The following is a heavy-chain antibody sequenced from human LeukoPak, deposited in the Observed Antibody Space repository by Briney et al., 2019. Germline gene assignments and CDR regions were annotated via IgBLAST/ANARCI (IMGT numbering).Heavy chain of an antibody. CDR3: PRERHYGSGRECMDV. CDR2: MNPNSGNT. Sequence: ASVKVSCKASGYTFTTYDINWVRQATGQGLEWMGWMNPNSGNTGYAQKFQGRVTMTRNTSISTVYMELSSLRSEDTAVYYCPRERHYGSGRECMDVWGKGTTVTVSS. V-gene: IGHV1-8*01. J-gene: IGHJ6*03. CDR1: GYTFTTYD. D-gene: IGHD3-10*01.